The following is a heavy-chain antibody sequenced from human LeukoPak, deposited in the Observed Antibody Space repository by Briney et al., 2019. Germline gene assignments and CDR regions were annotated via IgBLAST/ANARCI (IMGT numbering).Heavy chain of an antibody. CDR2: MNPDSSNT. J-gene: IGHJ4*02. Sequence: ASVKVSCKASGYTLTSYDINWVRQATGQGLEWMGWMNPDSSNTGYAQKFQGRVTMTRNTSISTAYMELSSLRSEDTAVYYCARDGGGYCSGGSCYPGALVGYWGQGTLVTVSS. CDR3: ARDGGGYCSGGSCYPGALVGY. D-gene: IGHD2-15*01. V-gene: IGHV1-8*01. CDR1: GYTLTSYD.